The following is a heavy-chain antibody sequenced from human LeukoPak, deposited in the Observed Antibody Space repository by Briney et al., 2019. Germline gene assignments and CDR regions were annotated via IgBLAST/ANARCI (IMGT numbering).Heavy chain of an antibody. D-gene: IGHD3-22*01. V-gene: IGHV3-23*01. J-gene: IGHJ4*02. CDR2: ISGSGGST. CDR1: GFTFSSYA. Sequence: GGSLRLSCAASGFTFSSYAMSWVRQAPGKGLEWVSAISGSGGSTYYADSVKGRFTISRDDAKNMVYLQMNSLRAEDTAVYYCIRDSSGYYGGFFYWGQGTLVTVSS. CDR3: IRDSSGYYGGFFY.